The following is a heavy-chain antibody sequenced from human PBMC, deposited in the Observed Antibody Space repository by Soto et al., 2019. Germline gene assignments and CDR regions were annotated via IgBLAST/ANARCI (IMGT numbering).Heavy chain of an antibody. CDR3: AKDLTRQLAYWLDP. CDR2: INAHSGGT. V-gene: IGHV1-2*02. J-gene: IGHJ5*02. Sequence: ASVKVSCKASGFSFTGYYIHWLRQAPGQGLEWMGWINAHSGGTEYAQKFQGRATLTRDTSIATAYLTLTSLTSDDTALYYCAKDLTRQLAYWLDPRGQGPQVTGS. CDR1: GFSFTGYY. D-gene: IGHD6-6*01.